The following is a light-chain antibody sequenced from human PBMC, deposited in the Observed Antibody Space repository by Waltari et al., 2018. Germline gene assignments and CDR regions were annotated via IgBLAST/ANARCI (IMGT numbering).Light chain of an antibody. CDR3: CSYAGSSTPVI. CDR2: DVS. Sequence: QSALTQPASVSGSPGQSLTISCTGTSSDVGGYNYVSWYQQHPGKAPKFIIYDVSKRPSGVSNRFSGSKSGNTASLTISGLQAEDEADYYCCSYAGSSTPVIFGGGTKLTVL. V-gene: IGLV2-23*02. J-gene: IGLJ2*01. CDR1: SSDVGGYNY.